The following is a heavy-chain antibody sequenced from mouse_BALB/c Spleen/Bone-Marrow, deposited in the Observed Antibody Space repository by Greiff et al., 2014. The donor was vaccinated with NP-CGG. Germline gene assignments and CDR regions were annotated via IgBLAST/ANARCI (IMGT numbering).Heavy chain of an antibody. V-gene: IGHV3-6*02. CDR2: ITYDGSN. J-gene: IGHJ2*01. CDR1: GYSITSGYY. Sequence: VQLKESGPGLMKPSQSLSLTCSVTGYSITSGYYWNWIRQFPGNKLEWMGYITYDGSNNYNPSLKNRISITRDTSKNQFFLKLNSVTTEDTATYYCARRGYGNLDYWGQGTTLTVSS. CDR3: ARRGYGNLDY. D-gene: IGHD2-10*02.